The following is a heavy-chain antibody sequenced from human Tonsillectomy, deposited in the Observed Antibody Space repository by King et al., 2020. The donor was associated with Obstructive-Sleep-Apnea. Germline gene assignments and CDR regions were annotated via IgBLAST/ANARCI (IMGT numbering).Heavy chain of an antibody. Sequence: QFTLKESGPTLVKPTQTLTLTCTFSGFSLSTRGVGVGWIRQPPGKALEWLALIYWDDYKRYSPSLKSRLTITKDTSKKQVVLTMTNMDPVDTATYYCAHGAYVDSAMVDYNGMDVWGQGTTVTVSS. CDR3: AHGAYVDSAMVDYNGMDV. CDR1: GFSLSTRGVG. D-gene: IGHD5-18*01. V-gene: IGHV2-5*02. CDR2: IYWDDYK. J-gene: IGHJ6*02.